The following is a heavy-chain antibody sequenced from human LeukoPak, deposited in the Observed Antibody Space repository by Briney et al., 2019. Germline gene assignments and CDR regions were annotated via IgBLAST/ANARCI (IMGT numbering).Heavy chain of an antibody. J-gene: IGHJ4*02. V-gene: IGHV3-30*18. D-gene: IGHD3-10*01. Sequence: GGSLRLSCAASGFTFSSYGMHWVRQAPGKGLEWVAVISYDGSNKYYADSVKGRFTISRDNSKNTLYLQMNSLRAEDTAVYYCAKDGGLGYYGSDDYWGQGPLVTVSS. CDR1: GFTFSSYG. CDR2: ISYDGSNK. CDR3: AKDGGLGYYGSDDY.